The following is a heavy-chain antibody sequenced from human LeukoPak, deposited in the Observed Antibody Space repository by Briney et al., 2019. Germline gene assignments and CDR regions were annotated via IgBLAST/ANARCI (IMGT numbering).Heavy chain of an antibody. CDR2: ISSSSSTI. CDR1: GFTFSSYS. J-gene: IGHJ6*03. V-gene: IGHV3-48*04. Sequence: PGGSLRLSCAASGFTFSSYSMNWVRQAPGRGLEWVSYISSSSSTIYYADSVKGRFTITRDNAKNSLYLQMNSLRAVDTAVYYCAREGPYYYYMDVWGKGTTVTVSS. CDR3: AREGPYYYYMDV.